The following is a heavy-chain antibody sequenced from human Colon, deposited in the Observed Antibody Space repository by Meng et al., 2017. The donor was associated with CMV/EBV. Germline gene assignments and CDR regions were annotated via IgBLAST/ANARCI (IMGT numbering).Heavy chain of an antibody. J-gene: IGHJ4*02. CDR1: GFTFSDYF. CDR2: IKQDGSEK. V-gene: IGHV3-7*01. Sequence: SLKISCAASGFTFSDYFMSWVRQTPGKGLEWVANIKQDGSEKFYVHSVKGRFTISRDNAENSLFLQMNSLRAEDTALFYCVRVNYYYDSSGYRRPYFDYWGQGTLVTVSS. D-gene: IGHD3-22*01. CDR3: VRVNYYYDSSGYRRPYFDY.